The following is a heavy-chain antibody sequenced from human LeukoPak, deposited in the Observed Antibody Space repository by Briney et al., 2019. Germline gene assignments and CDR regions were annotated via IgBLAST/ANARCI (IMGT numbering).Heavy chain of an antibody. CDR2: ISGNNDNP. Sequence: RASVKVSCKASGYTFSNFGISWVRQAPGQGLEWMGWISGNNDNPNYGQKFQGRLTVTTDSSTSTAYMELRNLRSDDTAVYYCARDVTSSDDYWGQGTLVTVSS. CDR1: GYTFSNFG. J-gene: IGHJ4*02. D-gene: IGHD4-17*01. V-gene: IGHV1-18*01. CDR3: ARDVTSSDDY.